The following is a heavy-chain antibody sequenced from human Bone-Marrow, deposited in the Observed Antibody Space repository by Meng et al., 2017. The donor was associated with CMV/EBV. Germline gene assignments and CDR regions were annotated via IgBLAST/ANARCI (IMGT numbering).Heavy chain of an antibody. CDR2: TYYRSKWFN. Sequence: SETLSLTCAISWASVSSNSATWNWVRQSPSRGLEWLGRTYYRSKWFNDYAPSVQSRITITPDTSKNQFSLQLHSVTSEDTAVYYCARVDAGSGVNWFDPWGQGILVTVSS. CDR1: WASVSSNSAT. J-gene: IGHJ5*02. V-gene: IGHV6-1*01. D-gene: IGHD3-10*01. CDR3: ARVDAGSGVNWFDP.